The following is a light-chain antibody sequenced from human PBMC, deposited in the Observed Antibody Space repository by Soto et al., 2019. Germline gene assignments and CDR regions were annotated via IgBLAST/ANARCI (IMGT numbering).Light chain of an antibody. J-gene: IGKJ4*01. CDR3: QQRSNWLT. CDR2: GAS. V-gene: IGKV3D-20*02. Sequence: EIVLTQSPGTLSLSPGDRATLSCRASQSVSSSYLAWYQQKPGQPPRLLIYGASSRATGIPDRFSGSGSGTDFTLTISRLEPEDFAVYYCQQRSNWLTFGGGTKVEIK. CDR1: QSVSSSY.